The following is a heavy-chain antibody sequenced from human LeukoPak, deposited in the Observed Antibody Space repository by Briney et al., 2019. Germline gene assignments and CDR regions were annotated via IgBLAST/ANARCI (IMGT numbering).Heavy chain of an antibody. CDR3: ATTALGFHDRKFDY. Sequence: SETLSLTCTVSGGSISSYYWSWIRQPPGKGLEWIGYIYYSGSTNYNPSLKSRVTISVDTSKNQFSLNQFSLKLSSVTPADTAVYYCATTALGFHDRKFDYWGQGTLVTVSS. J-gene: IGHJ4*02. D-gene: IGHD3-22*01. V-gene: IGHV4-59*03. CDR1: GGSISSYY. CDR2: IYYSGST.